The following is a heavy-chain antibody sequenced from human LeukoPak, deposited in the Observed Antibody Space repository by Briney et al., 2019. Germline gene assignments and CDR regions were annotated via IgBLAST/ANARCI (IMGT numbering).Heavy chain of an antibody. Sequence: SETLSLTCAVYGGSFSGYYWSWIRQPPGKGLEWIGEINHSGSTNYNPSLKSRVTISVDTSKNQFSLKLSSVTAADTAVYYCARSHSSSWYRFDYWGQGTLVTVSS. CDR3: ARSHSSSWYRFDY. CDR1: GGSFSGYY. J-gene: IGHJ4*02. V-gene: IGHV4-34*01. D-gene: IGHD6-13*01. CDR2: INHSGST.